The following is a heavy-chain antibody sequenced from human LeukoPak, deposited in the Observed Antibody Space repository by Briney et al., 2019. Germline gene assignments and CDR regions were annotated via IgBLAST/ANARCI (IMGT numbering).Heavy chain of an antibody. D-gene: IGHD3-22*01. J-gene: IGHJ4*02. Sequence: PSETLSLTCAVYGGSFSGYYWSWIRQPPGKGLEWIGEINHSGSTNYNPSLKSRVTISVDTSKNQFSLKLSSVTAADTAVYYCAREGRNYYDSSGYYPRSDYWGQGTLVIVSS. CDR3: AREGRNYYDSSGYYPRSDY. CDR2: INHSGST. CDR1: GGSFSGYY. V-gene: IGHV4-34*01.